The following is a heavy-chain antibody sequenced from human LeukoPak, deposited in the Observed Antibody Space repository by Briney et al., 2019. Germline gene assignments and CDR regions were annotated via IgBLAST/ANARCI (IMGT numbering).Heavy chain of an antibody. Sequence: GGSLRLSCAASGFTFSSYGMSWVRQAPGKGLEWVSIISGSGDTTYYADSVKGRFTISRDNSKNTLYLQMNSLRAEDTAVYYCATTVGGLDPWGQGTLVTVSS. J-gene: IGHJ5*02. V-gene: IGHV3-23*01. CDR1: GFTFSSYG. CDR3: ATTVGGLDP. D-gene: IGHD4-23*01. CDR2: ISGSGDTT.